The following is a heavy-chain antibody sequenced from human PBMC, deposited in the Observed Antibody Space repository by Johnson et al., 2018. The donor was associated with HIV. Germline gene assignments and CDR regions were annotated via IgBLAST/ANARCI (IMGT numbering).Heavy chain of an antibody. J-gene: IGHJ3*01. V-gene: IGHV3-7*05. CDR3: ARDAVIRSGWYNVDAFDV. Sequence: VQLVESGGGVVQPGRSLRLSCAASGFTFSSYWMSWVRQAPGKGLEWVANIKQDGSEKYYVDSVQGRFTISRDNAKNSLYLQMNSLRAEDTAVYYCARDAVIRSGWYNVDAFDVWGQGTMVTVSS. CDR1: GFTFSSYW. D-gene: IGHD6-19*01. CDR2: IKQDGSEK.